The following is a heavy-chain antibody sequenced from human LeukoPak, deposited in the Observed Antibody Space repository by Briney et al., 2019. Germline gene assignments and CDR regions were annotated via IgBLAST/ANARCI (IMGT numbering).Heavy chain of an antibody. CDR3: ATASRSGPKAY. CDR1: EFSFSNYW. Sequence: RGSLRLSCAVFEFSFSNYWMSWVRQAPGRGLEWVAIIKQDGSEKYYVDSVKGRFTISRDNAQNSLYLQMSSLRAEDTAVYYCATASRSGPKAYWGQGTLVTVSS. J-gene: IGHJ4*02. D-gene: IGHD6-19*01. V-gene: IGHV3-7*05. CDR2: IKQDGSEK.